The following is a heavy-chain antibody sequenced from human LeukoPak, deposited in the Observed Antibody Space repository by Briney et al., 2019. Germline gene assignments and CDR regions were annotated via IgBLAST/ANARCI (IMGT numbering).Heavy chain of an antibody. CDR1: GFTFSSYS. J-gene: IGHJ3*02. CDR3: ARSKPTVVPAARRAYDAFDI. D-gene: IGHD2-2*01. V-gene: IGHV3-21*01. CDR2: ISSSSSYI. Sequence: GGSLRLSCAASGFTFSSYSMNWVRQAPGKGLEWVSSISSSSSYIYYADSVKGRFTISRDNAKNSLYLQMNSLRAEDTAVYYCARSKPTVVPAARRAYDAFDIWGQGTMVTVSS.